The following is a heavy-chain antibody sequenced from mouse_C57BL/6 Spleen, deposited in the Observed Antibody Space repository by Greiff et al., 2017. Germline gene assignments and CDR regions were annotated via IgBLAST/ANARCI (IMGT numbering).Heavy chain of an antibody. CDR3: TRGLLRPFDY. D-gene: IGHD2-3*01. V-gene: IGHV1-15*01. CDR1: GYTFTDYE. Sequence: QVQPQQSGAELVRPGASVTLSCKASGYTFTDYEMHWVKQTPVHGLEWIGAIDPETGGTAYNQKFKGKAILTADKSSSTAYMELRSLTSEDSAVYYCTRGLLRPFDYWGQGTTLTVSS. CDR2: IDPETGGT. J-gene: IGHJ2*01.